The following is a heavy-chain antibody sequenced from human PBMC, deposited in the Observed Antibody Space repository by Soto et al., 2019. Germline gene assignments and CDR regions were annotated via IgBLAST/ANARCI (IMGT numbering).Heavy chain of an antibody. CDR3: ARVKSGSYDWFDP. D-gene: IGHD3-10*01. CDR2: INPDESRT. Sequence: PGGSLRLSCAASGFTFSNYWMHWVRQAPGKGLMWVSRINPDESRTTYADSVKGRFAISRDNAKNMLYLQMSSLRAEDTAVYYCARVKSGSYDWFDPWGQGTLVTVSS. CDR1: GFTFSNYW. V-gene: IGHV3-74*01. J-gene: IGHJ5*02.